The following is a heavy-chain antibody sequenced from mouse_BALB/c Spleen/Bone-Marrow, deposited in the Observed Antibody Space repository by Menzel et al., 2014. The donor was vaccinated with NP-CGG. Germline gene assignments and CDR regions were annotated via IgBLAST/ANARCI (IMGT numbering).Heavy chain of an antibody. J-gene: IGHJ4*01. Sequence: EVMLVESGGGLVQPGGSLKLSCAASGFTFSSYSMSWVRQTPEKRLEWVAYISNGGGSTYYPDTVKGRFTISRDNAKNTLYLQMSSLKSEDTAMYYCARQLGLRVYYWGQGSSATVSS. CDR3: ARQLGLRVYY. D-gene: IGHD3-1*01. V-gene: IGHV5-12-2*01. CDR2: ISNGGGST. CDR1: GFTFSSYS.